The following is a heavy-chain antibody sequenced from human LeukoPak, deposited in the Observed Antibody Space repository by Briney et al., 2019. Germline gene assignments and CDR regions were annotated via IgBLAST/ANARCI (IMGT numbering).Heavy chain of an antibody. J-gene: IGHJ4*02. CDR2: IIPNSGGT. Sequence: GASVKVSCKASGGTFSSYAISWVRQAPGQGLEWMGWIIPNSGGTSYAQKFQGRVTMTTDTSTSTAYMELRSLRSDDTAVFYCARDLGETPRGIFFDYWGQGTLVTVSS. V-gene: IGHV1-18*01. CDR3: ARDLGETPRGIFFDY. CDR1: GGTFSSYA. D-gene: IGHD3-3*02.